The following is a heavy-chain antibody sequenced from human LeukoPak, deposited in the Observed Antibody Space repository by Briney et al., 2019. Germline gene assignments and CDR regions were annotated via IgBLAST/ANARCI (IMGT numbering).Heavy chain of an antibody. CDR1: GFTFSIYA. V-gene: IGHV3-64*01. D-gene: IGHD2-21*02. J-gene: IGHJ3*01. CDR3: AREGHSGHCGAFDL. Sequence: GGSLRLSCAASGFTFSIYAMHWVRQGPGKGLEYVAGIDSSGGSLHYANSLKDRFTISRDNSKNTVYLEMGSLRAEDTAVYYCAREGHSGHCGAFDLLGQGTMVIVSP. CDR2: IDSSGGSL.